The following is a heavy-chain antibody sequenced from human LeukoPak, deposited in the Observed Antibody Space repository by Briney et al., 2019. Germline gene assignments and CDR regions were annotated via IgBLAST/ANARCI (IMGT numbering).Heavy chain of an antibody. J-gene: IGHJ3*02. D-gene: IGHD3-22*01. CDR2: ISGSGGST. CDR3: AGGDRRGYYDSSGYLHAFNI. V-gene: IGHV3-23*01. CDR1: GLSFSTYW. Sequence: GGSLRLSCAASGLSFSTYWMSWVRQAPGKGLEWVSAISGSGGSTYYADSVKGRFTISRDNSKNTLYLQMNSLRAEDTAVYYCAGGDRRGYYDSSGYLHAFNIWGQGTLVTVSS.